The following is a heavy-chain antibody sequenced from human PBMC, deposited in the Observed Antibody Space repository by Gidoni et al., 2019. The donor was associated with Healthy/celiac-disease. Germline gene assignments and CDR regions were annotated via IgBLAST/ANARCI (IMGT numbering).Heavy chain of an antibody. Sequence: EVQLVESGGGLVKTGGSLRLSCAASGFTFSSYSMNWVRQAPGKGLEGVSSCSSISSYISYADSVKCRFTISRDNAKNSLYLQMNILRAEDTAVYYCARDLRPYYDILTGPFDYWGQGTLVTVSS. J-gene: IGHJ4*02. CDR3: ARDLRPYYDILTGPFDY. CDR1: GFTFSSYS. D-gene: IGHD3-9*01. CDR2: CSSISSYI. V-gene: IGHV3-21*01.